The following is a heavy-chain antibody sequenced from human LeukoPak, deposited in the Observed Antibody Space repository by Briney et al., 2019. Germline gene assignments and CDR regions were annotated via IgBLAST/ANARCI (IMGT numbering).Heavy chain of an antibody. CDR3: ATASSGFAY. V-gene: IGHV4-34*01. CDR2: INHSGST. CDR1: GGSFSGYY. D-gene: IGHD3-22*01. J-gene: IGHJ4*02. Sequence: SETLSLTCAVYGGSFSGYYWSWIRQPPGKGLEWIGEINHSGSTNYNPSLKSRVTISVDTSKNQFSLKLRSVTAADTAVYYCATASSGFAYWGQGTLVTVSS.